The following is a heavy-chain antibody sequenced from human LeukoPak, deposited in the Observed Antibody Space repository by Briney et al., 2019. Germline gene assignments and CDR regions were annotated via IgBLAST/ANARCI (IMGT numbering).Heavy chain of an antibody. CDR1: GYTFTGYY. V-gene: IGHV1-2*02. D-gene: IGHD3-9*01. J-gene: IGHJ4*02. Sequence: ASVKVPGKASGYTFTGYYMHWVRQAPGQGLEWMGWINPNSGGTNYAQKFQGRVTMTRDTSISTAYMELSRLRSDDTAVYYCARGDDILVPLRSWGQGTLVTVSS. CDR3: ARGDDILVPLRS. CDR2: INPNSGGT.